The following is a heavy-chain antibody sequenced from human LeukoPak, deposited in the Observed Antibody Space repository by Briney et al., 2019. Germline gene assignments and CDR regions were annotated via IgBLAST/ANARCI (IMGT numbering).Heavy chain of an antibody. CDR3: ARRSERTFDY. Sequence: GGSLRLSCAASGFIFSSYSMNWVRQAPGKGLEWVSYISSSSSTIYYADSVKGRFTISRDNAKNSLYLQMNSLRTEDTAVYYCARRSERTFDYWGQGTLVTVSS. CDR2: ISSSSSTI. D-gene: IGHD1-1*01. V-gene: IGHV3-48*01. J-gene: IGHJ4*02. CDR1: GFIFSSYS.